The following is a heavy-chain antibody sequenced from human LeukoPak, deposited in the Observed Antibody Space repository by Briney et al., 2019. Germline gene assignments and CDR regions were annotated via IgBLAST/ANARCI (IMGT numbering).Heavy chain of an antibody. CDR2: IKQDGSEK. D-gene: IGHD5-12*01. V-gene: IGHV3-7*01. CDR3: AGGSGWLIDY. CDR1: GFTFGSYE. Sequence: GGSLTLCCEASGFTFGSYEMTWVRQAPGKGLEWVANIKQDGSEKNYVDSLKGRFTISRDNAKNSVYLQMNSLRAEDTAVYYCAGGSGWLIDYWGQGTLVTVSS. J-gene: IGHJ4*02.